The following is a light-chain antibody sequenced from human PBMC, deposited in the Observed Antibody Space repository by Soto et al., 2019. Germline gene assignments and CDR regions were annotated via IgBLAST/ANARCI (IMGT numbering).Light chain of an antibody. V-gene: IGKV3-15*01. CDR3: QQYDNWPIT. CDR1: QSVSSN. J-gene: IGKJ5*01. Sequence: DIVMTQSPATLSVSPGERATLSFRASQSVSSNLAWYQQKPGQAPRLLISGASTRATGIPARLSGSGSGTEFTLTISSLRSEDFAVYYCQQYDNWPITFGQGTRLEIK. CDR2: GAS.